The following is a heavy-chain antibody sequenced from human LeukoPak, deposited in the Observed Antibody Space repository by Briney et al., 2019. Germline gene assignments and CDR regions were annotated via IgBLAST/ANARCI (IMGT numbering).Heavy chain of an antibody. CDR3: ARDGGTGTTSNWFDP. CDR1: GGSINGGNYY. V-gene: IGHV4-61*02. CDR2: ISPSGST. D-gene: IGHD1-1*01. J-gene: IGHJ5*02. Sequence: SQTLSLTCTVSGGSINGGNYYWTWLRQPAGKGLEWIGRISPSGSTNHNPSLTSRVTISVDTSKNQFSLKLSSVTAADTAVYYCARDGGTGTTSNWFDPWGQGTLVTVSS.